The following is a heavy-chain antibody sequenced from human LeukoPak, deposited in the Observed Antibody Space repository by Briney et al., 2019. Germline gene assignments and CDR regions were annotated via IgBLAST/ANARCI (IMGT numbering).Heavy chain of an antibody. Sequence: GGSLGLSCAASGFTISSYEMNWVRQAPGKGLEWVSYISSSGSTMYYADSVKGRFTISRDNAKNSLYLQMNSLRVEDTAVYYCARSGAPIDYWGQGTLVTVSS. CDR1: GFTISSYE. J-gene: IGHJ4*02. CDR3: ARSGAPIDY. CDR2: ISSSGSTM. V-gene: IGHV3-48*03. D-gene: IGHD1-26*01.